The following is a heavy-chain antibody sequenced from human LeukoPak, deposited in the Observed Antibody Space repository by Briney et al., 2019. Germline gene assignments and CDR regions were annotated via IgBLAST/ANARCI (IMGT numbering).Heavy chain of an antibody. CDR3: ARGGSLGY. Sequence: GGSLRLSCAASGFTFSSHEMNWVRQAPGKGLEWVSKISSSGSAIYYADSVKGRFTISRDNAKSTLYLRMNSLRAEDTAVYYCARGGSLGYWGQGTLVTVSS. CDR1: GFTFSSHE. J-gene: IGHJ4*02. CDR2: ISSSGSAI. D-gene: IGHD6-19*01. V-gene: IGHV3-48*03.